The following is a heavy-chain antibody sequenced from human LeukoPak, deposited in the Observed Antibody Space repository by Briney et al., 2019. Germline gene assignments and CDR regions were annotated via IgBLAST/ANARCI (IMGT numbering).Heavy chain of an antibody. CDR2: ISYDGSNK. Sequence: GGSLRLSCAASGFTFSSYGMHWVRQAPGKGLEWVAVISYDGSNKYYADSVKGRFTISRDNSKNTLYLQMNSLRAEDTAVYYCAKEVPATALGFDYWGQGTLVTVSS. D-gene: IGHD2-2*01. V-gene: IGHV3-30*18. CDR1: GFTFSSYG. CDR3: AKEVPATALGFDY. J-gene: IGHJ4*02.